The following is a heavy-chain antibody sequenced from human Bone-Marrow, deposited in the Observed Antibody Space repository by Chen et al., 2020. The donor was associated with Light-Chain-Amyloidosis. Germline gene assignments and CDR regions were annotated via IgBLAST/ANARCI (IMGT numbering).Heavy chain of an antibody. CDR2: ISYDGYNK. Sequence: QVQLVESGGGVVQPGRSLRLSCAASGFTFSRYAMHWVRQAPGKGLEWVAVISYDGYNKYYADSVKGRFTISRDNSRNTLSLQMSSLRAEDTAVYYCARDYGDFDWYFDLCGRGTLVTVSS. D-gene: IGHD4-17*01. V-gene: IGHV3-30-3*01. CDR3: ARDYGDFDWYFDL. J-gene: IGHJ2*01. CDR1: GFTFSRYA.